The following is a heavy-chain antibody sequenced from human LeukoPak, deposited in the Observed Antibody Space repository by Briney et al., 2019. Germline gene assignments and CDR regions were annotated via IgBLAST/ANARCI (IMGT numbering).Heavy chain of an antibody. CDR3: ARGLQLWFPAAFDI. J-gene: IGHJ3*02. CDR2: IYTSGST. Sequence: SETLSLTCTVSGGSISSYYWSWIRQPAGKGLEWIGRIYTSGSTNYNPSLKSRVTISVDTSKNQFSLKLSSVTAADTAVYYCARGLQLWFPAAFDIWGQGTMVTVSS. D-gene: IGHD5-18*01. CDR1: GGSISSYY. V-gene: IGHV4-4*07.